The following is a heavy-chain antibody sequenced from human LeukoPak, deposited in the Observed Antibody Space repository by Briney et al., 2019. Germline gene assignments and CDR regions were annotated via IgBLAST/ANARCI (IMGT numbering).Heavy chain of an antibody. CDR1: GFTFSSYA. D-gene: IGHD3-10*01. Sequence: GGSLRLSRAASGFTFSSYAMHWVRQAPGKGLEWVAVISYDGSNKYYADSVKGRFTISRDNSKNTLYLQMNSLRAEDTAVYYCARDRYYGSGSYPGGYWGQGTLVTVSS. V-gene: IGHV3-30*04. J-gene: IGHJ4*02. CDR2: ISYDGSNK. CDR3: ARDRYYGSGSYPGGY.